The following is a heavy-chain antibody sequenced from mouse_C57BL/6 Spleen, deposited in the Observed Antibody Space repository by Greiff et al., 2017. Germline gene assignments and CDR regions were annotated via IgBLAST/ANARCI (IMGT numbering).Heavy chain of an antibody. Sequence: EVNLVESGGGLVKPGGSLKLSCAASGFTFSDYGMHWVRQAPEKGLEWVAYISSGSSTIYYADTVKGRFTISRDNAKNTLFLQMTSLRSEDTAMYYCARSGGTTVVAPDYWGQGTTLTVSS. V-gene: IGHV5-17*01. CDR1: GFTFSDYG. CDR2: ISSGSSTI. CDR3: ARSGGTTVVAPDY. J-gene: IGHJ2*01. D-gene: IGHD1-1*01.